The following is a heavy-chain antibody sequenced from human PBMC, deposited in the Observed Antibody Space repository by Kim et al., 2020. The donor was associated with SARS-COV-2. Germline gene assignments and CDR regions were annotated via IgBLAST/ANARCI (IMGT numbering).Heavy chain of an antibody. CDR2: ISSSSSYI. J-gene: IGHJ6*02. D-gene: IGHD6-13*01. CDR3: ARTLRYSSSWYGSNGMDV. V-gene: IGHV3-21*01. Sequence: GGSLRLSCAASGFTFSSYSMNWVRQAPGKGLEWVSSISSSSSYIYYADSVKGRFTISRDNAKNSLYLQMNSLRAEDTAVYYCARTLRYSSSWYGSNGMDVWGQGTTVTVSS. CDR1: GFTFSSYS.